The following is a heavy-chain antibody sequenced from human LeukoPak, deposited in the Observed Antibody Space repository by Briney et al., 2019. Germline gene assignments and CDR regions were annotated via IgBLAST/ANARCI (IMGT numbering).Heavy chain of an antibody. D-gene: IGHD1-26*01. CDR3: ARGLGGATPYFQH. CDR2: INPNSGGT. J-gene: IGHJ1*01. V-gene: IGHV1-2*02. CDR1: GYTFTDYY. Sequence: GASVKVSCKASGYTFTDYYMHWVRQAPGQGLEWMGWINPNSGGTNYVQKFQDRVTMTRDTSISTAYMELSRLRSDDTAVYYCARGLGGATPYFQHWGQGTLVTVSS.